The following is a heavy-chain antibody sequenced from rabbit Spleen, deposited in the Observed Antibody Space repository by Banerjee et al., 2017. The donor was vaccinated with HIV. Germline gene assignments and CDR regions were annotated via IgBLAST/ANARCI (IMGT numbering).Heavy chain of an antibody. D-gene: IGHD1-1*01. V-gene: IGHV1S40*01. J-gene: IGHJ6*01. CDR1: GVSFISNYY. Sequence: QSLEGSGGDLVKPGASLTLTCTASGVSFISNYYMCWVRQAPGKGLEWIACIDSGSSGFTYFASWAKGRFTISKTSSTTVTLQMTRLTAADTATYFCARDTSSSFSSYGMDLWGSGPSSPS. CDR3: ARDTSSSFSSYGMDL. CDR2: IDSGSSGFT.